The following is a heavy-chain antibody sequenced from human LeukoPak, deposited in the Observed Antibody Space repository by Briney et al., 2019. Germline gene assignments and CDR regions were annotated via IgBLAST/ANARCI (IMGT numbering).Heavy chain of an antibody. V-gene: IGHV4-39*07. CDR3: ARVLAAATSNWFDP. J-gene: IGHJ5*02. CDR2: INHSGST. CDR1: GGSISSGDYY. Sequence: SETLSLTCTVSGGSISSGDYYWSWIRQPPGKGLEWIGEINHSGSTNYNPSLKSRVTISVDTSKNQFSLKLSSVTAADTAVYYCARVLAAATSNWFDPWGQGTLVTVSS. D-gene: IGHD6-13*01.